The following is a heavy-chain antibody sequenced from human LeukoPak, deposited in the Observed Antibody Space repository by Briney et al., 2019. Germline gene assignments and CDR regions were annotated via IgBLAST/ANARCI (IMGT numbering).Heavy chain of an antibody. V-gene: IGHV4-59*01. Sequence: PSETLSLTCTVSGGSISSNYWSWIRQPPGKGLEWIGYIYYSGSTNYNPSLKSRVTISVDTSKNQFSLKLSSVTAADTAVYYCARAKRGHDYWGQGTLVTVSS. CDR2: IYYSGST. D-gene: IGHD3-3*01. J-gene: IGHJ4*02. CDR3: ARAKRGHDY. CDR1: GGSISSNY.